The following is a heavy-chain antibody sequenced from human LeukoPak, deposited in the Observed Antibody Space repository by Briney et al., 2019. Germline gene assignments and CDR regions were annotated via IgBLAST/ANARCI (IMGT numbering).Heavy chain of an antibody. J-gene: IGHJ4*02. Sequence: GGSLRLSCAASGFTFSSYSMNWVRQAPGKGLEWVSSISSSSSYIYYADSVKGRFTISRDNAKNSLYLQMNSLRAEDTAVYYCARGVAGKKLYYFDSWGQGTLVTVSS. V-gene: IGHV3-21*01. D-gene: IGHD6-19*01. CDR1: GFTFSSYS. CDR2: ISSSSSYI. CDR3: ARGVAGKKLYYFDS.